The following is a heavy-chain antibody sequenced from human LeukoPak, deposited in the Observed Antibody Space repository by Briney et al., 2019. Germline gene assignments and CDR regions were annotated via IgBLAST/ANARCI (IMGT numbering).Heavy chain of an antibody. CDR3: AKLYGYSYGYIDF. D-gene: IGHD5-18*01. V-gene: IGHV3-9*01. Sequence: GGSRRLSCAASGFTFDDFALPWARQAPGKGLEWVSGISWNSGDIGYADSVKGQFTISRDNAKNSLYLQMNSLRAEDTALYYCAKLYGYSYGYIDFWGQGTLVTVSS. CDR1: GFTFDDFA. J-gene: IGHJ4*02. CDR2: ISWNSGDI.